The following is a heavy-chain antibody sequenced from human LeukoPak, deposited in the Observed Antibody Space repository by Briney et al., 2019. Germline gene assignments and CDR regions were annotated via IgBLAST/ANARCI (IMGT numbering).Heavy chain of an antibody. CDR2: VDPEDGET. Sequence: ASVKVSCKASGYTFNDYYMHWVQQAPGKGLEWMGRVDPEDGETIYAEKFQGRVTITADTSTDTAYMELSSLRSEDTAVYYCATVGIVVVPAAKGYYFDYWGQGTLVTVSS. V-gene: IGHV1-69-2*01. D-gene: IGHD2-2*03. J-gene: IGHJ4*02. CDR1: GYTFNDYY. CDR3: ATVGIVVVPAAKGYYFDY.